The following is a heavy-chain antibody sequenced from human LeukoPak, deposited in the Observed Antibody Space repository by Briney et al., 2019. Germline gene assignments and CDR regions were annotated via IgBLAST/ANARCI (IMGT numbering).Heavy chain of an antibody. CDR1: GFTFSSYG. J-gene: IGHJ4*02. CDR3: ANGESDYGDYVGFDY. D-gene: IGHD4-17*01. V-gene: IGHV3-30*18. Sequence: PGGSLRLSCAASGFTFSSYGMHWVRQAPGKGLEWVAVISYDGSNKYYADSVKGRFTISRDNSKNTLYLQMNSLRAEDTAVYYCANGESDYGDYVGFDYWGQGTLVTVSS. CDR2: ISYDGSNK.